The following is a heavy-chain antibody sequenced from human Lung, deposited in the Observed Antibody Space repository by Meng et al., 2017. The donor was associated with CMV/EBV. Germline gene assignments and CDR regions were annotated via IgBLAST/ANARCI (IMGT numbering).Heavy chain of an antibody. V-gene: IGHV3-30*02. Sequence: QVQLVESGGGVVQPGGSLRLSCAASDFTFSNSGMHWVRQAPGKGLEWVAFIRYDGSNKYYADSVKGRFTISRDNSRNTLYLQMNSLRTEDTAVYYCAKVRLRFNWNLDYWGYGPLVTVSS. CDR3: AKVRLRFNWNLDY. J-gene: IGHJ4*01. D-gene: IGHD1-20*01. CDR1: DFTFSNSG. CDR2: IRYDGSNK.